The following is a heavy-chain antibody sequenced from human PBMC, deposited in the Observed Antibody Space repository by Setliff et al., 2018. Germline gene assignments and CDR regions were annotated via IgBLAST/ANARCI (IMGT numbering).Heavy chain of an antibody. CDR3: ARWVPENWFDP. CDR1: GGPISSYY. V-gene: IGHV4-59*01. Sequence: PSETLSLTCTVSGGPISSYYWSWIRQPPGKGLEWIGYIYYSGSTNYNPSLKSRVTISVDTSKNQFSLKLSSVTAADTAVYYCARWVPENWFDPWGQGTLVTVSS. CDR2: IYYSGST. J-gene: IGHJ5*02.